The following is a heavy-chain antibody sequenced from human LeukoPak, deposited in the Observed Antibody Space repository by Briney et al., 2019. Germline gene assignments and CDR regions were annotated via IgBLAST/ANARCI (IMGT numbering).Heavy chain of an antibody. V-gene: IGHV3-66*01. CDR2: IYSGGST. CDR3: ASYFSYYYDSSGY. Sequence: GGSLRLSCTVSGFTVSSNYMSWVRQAPGKGLEWVSVIYSGGSTYYADSVKGRFTISRDNSKNTLYLQMNSLRAEDTAVYYCASYFSYYYDSSGYWGQGTLVTVSS. D-gene: IGHD3-22*01. J-gene: IGHJ4*02. CDR1: GFTVSSNY.